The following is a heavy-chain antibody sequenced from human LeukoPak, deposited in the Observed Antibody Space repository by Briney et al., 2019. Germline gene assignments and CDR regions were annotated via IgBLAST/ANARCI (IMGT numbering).Heavy chain of an antibody. CDR2: ISYDGSNK. J-gene: IGHJ4*02. D-gene: IGHD5-12*01. Sequence: PGGSLRLSCAASGFTFSSYGMHWVRQAPGKGLEWVAVISYDGSNKYYADSVKGRFTISRDNSKNTLYLQMNSLRAEDTAVYYCAKDTTASDSGYRLFPWDYWGQGTLVTVSS. CDR1: GFTFSSYG. CDR3: AKDTTASDSGYRLFPWDY. V-gene: IGHV3-30*18.